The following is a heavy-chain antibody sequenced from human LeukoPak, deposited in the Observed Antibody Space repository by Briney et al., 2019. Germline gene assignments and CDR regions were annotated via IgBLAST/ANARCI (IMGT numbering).Heavy chain of an antibody. V-gene: IGHV1-18*01. Sequence: GASVKVSCKASGYTFTSYGISWVRQAAGQGLEWMGWISAYNGNTNYAQKLQGRVTMTTDTSTSTAYMELRSLRSDDTAVYYCARDRTYYYDSSGYYYFDYWGQGTLVTVSS. CDR1: GYTFTSYG. D-gene: IGHD3-22*01. CDR2: ISAYNGNT. CDR3: ARDRTYYYDSSGYYYFDY. J-gene: IGHJ4*02.